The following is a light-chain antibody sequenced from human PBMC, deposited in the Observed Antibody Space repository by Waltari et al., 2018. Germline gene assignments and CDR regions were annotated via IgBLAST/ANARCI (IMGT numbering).Light chain of an antibody. Sequence: EIVLTQSPGTLPLSPGERASLSCRASRTVSSTYLAWYQQKPGQAPRLLIYGESSRATGIPARFSGSGSGTDFTLTISSLEPEDFAVYYCQHRDHWPPDATFGPGTKVDI. V-gene: IGKV3D-20*02. J-gene: IGKJ3*01. CDR1: RTVSSTY. CDR2: GES. CDR3: QHRDHWPPDAT.